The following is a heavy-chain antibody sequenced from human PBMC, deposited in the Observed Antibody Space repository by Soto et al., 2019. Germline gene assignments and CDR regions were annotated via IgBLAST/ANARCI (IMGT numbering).Heavy chain of an antibody. D-gene: IGHD3-22*01. CDR2: IYSGGST. V-gene: IGHV3-66*01. CDR1: GFTVSSNY. Sequence: EVQLVESGGGLVQPGGSLRLSCAASGFTVSSNYVSWVRQAPGKGLEWVSVIYSGGSTYYADSVKGRFTISRDNSKNTLYLQMNSLRAEDTAVYYCAREYESSGYYRFAFDIWGQGSMVTVSS. CDR3: AREYESSGYYRFAFDI. J-gene: IGHJ3*02.